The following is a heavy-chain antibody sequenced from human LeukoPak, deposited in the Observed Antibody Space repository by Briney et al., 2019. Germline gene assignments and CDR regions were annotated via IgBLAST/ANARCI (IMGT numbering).Heavy chain of an antibody. V-gene: IGHV1-18*01. CDR3: ARDRLVVVVAAIMRAFDI. CDR2: ISAYNGNT. Sequence: GASVKVSCKASGYTFTSYGISWVRQAPGQGREWMGWISAYNGNTNYAQKLQGRVTMTTDTSTSTAYMELRSLRSDDTAVYYCARDRLVVVVAAIMRAFDIWGQGTMVTVSS. J-gene: IGHJ3*02. D-gene: IGHD2-15*01. CDR1: GYTFTSYG.